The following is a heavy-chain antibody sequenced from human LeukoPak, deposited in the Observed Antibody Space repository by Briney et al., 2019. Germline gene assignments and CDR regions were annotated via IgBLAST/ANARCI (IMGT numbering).Heavy chain of an antibody. D-gene: IGHD1-26*01. V-gene: IGHV4-59*08. Sequence: PSETLSLTCTVSGGSISSYYWSWIRQPPGKGLEWIGYIYYSGSTHYNPSLKSRVTISVDTSKNQFSLKLSSVTAADTAVYYCARRLGSGSYYYWGQGTLVTVSS. CDR1: GGSISSYY. CDR3: ARRLGSGSYYY. CDR2: IYYSGST. J-gene: IGHJ4*02.